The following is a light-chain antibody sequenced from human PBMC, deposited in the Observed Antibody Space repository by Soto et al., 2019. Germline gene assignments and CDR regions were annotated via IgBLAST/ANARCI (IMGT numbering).Light chain of an antibody. V-gene: IGKV1-27*01. CDR1: RGIDTY. CDR2: SAS. J-gene: IGKJ3*01. CDR3: QKYNRVPFT. Sequence: DIQMTQSPSSLSASVGDRVTLTCRASRGIDTYLAWYQQRPGEVPKLLVYSASTLQSGVPSRFSGTGSGTDFTLTISSLQPEDVATYYCQKYNRVPFTFGPGTKVVL.